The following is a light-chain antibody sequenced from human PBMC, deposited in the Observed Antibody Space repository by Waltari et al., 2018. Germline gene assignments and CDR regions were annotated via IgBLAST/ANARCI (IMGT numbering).Light chain of an antibody. CDR2: LHD. J-gene: IGLJ2*01. CDR3: QSYAPSLSGWGI. Sequence: QRRPGTAPTLRLFLHDVRPRGVPVRFSGSMSGSSASLAITGLQSDDEATYYCQSYAPSLSGWGIFGGGTKVTV. V-gene: IGLV1-40*01.